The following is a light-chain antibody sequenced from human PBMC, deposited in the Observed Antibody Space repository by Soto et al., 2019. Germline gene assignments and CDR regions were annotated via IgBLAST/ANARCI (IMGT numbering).Light chain of an antibody. CDR3: RSYAGSNTFV. CDR1: SSDVGGYNY. J-gene: IGLJ3*02. CDR2: EVS. Sequence: QSALTQPPSASGSPGQSVTISCTGTSSDVGGYNYVSWYQQHPGKAPKLMIYEVSNRPSGVPDRFSGSKSGNTASLTVSGLQAEDEADYYCRSYAGSNTFVFGGGTKVTVL. V-gene: IGLV2-8*01.